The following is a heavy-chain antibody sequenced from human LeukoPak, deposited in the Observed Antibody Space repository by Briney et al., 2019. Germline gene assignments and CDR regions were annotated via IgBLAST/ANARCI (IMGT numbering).Heavy chain of an antibody. V-gene: IGHV4-59*01. CDR2: TSHSGTT. Sequence: PSETLSLTCTVSGGXISGYYCSWIRQPPGKGLEWIGYTSHSGTTKYNPSLKSRITISVDTSKKQFSLTLNSVIAADTAVYYCARGGGQQWLINHYYYSAMDVWGQGTTVTVSS. CDR1: GGXISGYY. D-gene: IGHD6-19*01. J-gene: IGHJ6*02. CDR3: ARGGGQQWLINHYYYSAMDV.